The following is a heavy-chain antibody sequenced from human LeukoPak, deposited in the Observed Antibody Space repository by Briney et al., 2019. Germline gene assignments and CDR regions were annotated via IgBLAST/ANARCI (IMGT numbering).Heavy chain of an antibody. CDR2: MNPNSGNT. D-gene: IGHD1-1*01. CDR1: GYTFTSYD. V-gene: IGHV1-8*03. CDR3: AIAQNWKAGWFDP. Sequence: ASVKVSCKASGYTFTSYDINWVRQATGQGLEWMGWMNPNSGNTGYAQKFQGRVTITRNTSISTAYMELSSLRSEDTAVYFCAIAQNWKAGWFDPWGQGTLVTVSS. J-gene: IGHJ5*02.